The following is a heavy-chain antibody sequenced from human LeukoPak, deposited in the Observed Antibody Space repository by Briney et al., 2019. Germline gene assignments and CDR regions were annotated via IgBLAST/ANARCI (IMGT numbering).Heavy chain of an antibody. D-gene: IGHD5-18*01. CDR1: GFTLRTFA. Sequence: PGGSLRLSCAASGFTLRTFAIHWVRQAPGKGLEWVAFTSYDGSNTYYADSVKGRFTISRDNLKNTVYLQMNSLRAEDTAVYHCARGRFNYGWGMDVWGQGTTVIVSS. CDR3: ARGRFNYGWGMDV. CDR2: TSYDGSNT. J-gene: IGHJ6*02. V-gene: IGHV3-30-3*01.